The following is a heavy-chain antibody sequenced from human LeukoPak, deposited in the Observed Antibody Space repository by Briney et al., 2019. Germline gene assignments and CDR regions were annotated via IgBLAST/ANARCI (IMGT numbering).Heavy chain of an antibody. CDR1: EYTFTGYY. J-gene: IGHJ4*02. CDR2: INPNSGGT. V-gene: IGHV1-2*02. CDR3: ARARKTRNIYGDYVFLFDY. D-gene: IGHD4-17*01. Sequence: ASVKVSCKASEYTFTGYYMHWVRQAPGQGLEWMGWINPNSGGTNYAQNFRGRVTMTRDTSLSTAYMDLSRLRSDDTALYYCARARKTRNIYGDYVFLFDYWGQGTLVTVSS.